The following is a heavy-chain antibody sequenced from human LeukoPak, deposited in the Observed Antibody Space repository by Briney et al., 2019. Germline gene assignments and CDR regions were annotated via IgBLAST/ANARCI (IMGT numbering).Heavy chain of an antibody. D-gene: IGHD3-10*01. CDR3: ARDLEEYYYGSGRSVGMDV. CDR2: IWYDGSNK. J-gene: IGHJ6*02. Sequence: GGSLRLSCAASGFTFSSYGMHWVRQAPGKGLEWVAVIWYDGSNKYYADSVKGRFTISRDNSKNTLYLQMNSLRAEDTAVYYCARDLEEYYYGSGRSVGMDVWGQGTTVTVSS. V-gene: IGHV3-33*01. CDR1: GFTFSSYG.